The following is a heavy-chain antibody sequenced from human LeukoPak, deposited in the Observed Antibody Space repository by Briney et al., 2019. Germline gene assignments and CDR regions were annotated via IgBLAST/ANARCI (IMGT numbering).Heavy chain of an antibody. D-gene: IGHD3-3*01. Sequence: ASVKVSCKASGYTFTSYYMHWVRQAPGQGLEWMGIISPSGGSTSYAQQFQGRVTMTRDMSTSTVYMELSSLRSEDTAVYYCAREAVTIFGLVRTQTTKSPHRFDPWGQGTLVTVSS. CDR1: GYTFTSYY. V-gene: IGHV1-46*01. CDR2: ISPSGGST. J-gene: IGHJ5*02. CDR3: AREAVTIFGLVRTQTTKSPHRFDP.